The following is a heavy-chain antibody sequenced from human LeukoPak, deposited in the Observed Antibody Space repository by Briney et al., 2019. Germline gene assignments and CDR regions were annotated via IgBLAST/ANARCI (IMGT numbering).Heavy chain of an antibody. Sequence: SETLSLTCTVSGGSITAFYWNWVRQPPGRGLEWIGYIHYTGKNFYNPSLKSRITMSVDTSKRQFSLKLSSVTAADTAVYHCAKWHEGQLAFDSWGQGSLVTVSS. V-gene: IGHV4-59*01. D-gene: IGHD1-1*01. CDR3: AKWHEGQLAFDS. CDR1: GGSITAFY. CDR2: IHYTGKN. J-gene: IGHJ4*02.